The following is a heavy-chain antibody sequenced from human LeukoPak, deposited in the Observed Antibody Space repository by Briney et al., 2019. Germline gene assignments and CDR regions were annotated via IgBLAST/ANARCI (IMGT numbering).Heavy chain of an antibody. CDR2: INPNSGGT. D-gene: IGHD2-2*01. CDR1: GYTFTGYY. J-gene: IGHJ4*02. Sequence: ASVKVSCKASGYTFTGYYMHWVRQAPGQGLEWMGWINPNSGGTNYAQKFQGGVTMTRDTSISTAYVELSRLRSDDTAVYYCARVSCSSTSCSKNDYWGQGTLVTVSS. CDR3: ARVSCSSTSCSKNDY. V-gene: IGHV1-2*02.